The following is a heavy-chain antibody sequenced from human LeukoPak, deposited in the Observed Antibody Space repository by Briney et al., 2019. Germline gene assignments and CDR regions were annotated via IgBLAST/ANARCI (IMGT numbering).Heavy chain of an antibody. CDR2: MNPNSGNT. CDR1: GDTFTSYD. D-gene: IGHD2-2*01. CDR3: ARGSRDIVVVPADYYFDY. V-gene: IGHV1-8*01. J-gene: IGHJ4*02. Sequence: ASVKVSCKASGDTFTSYDINWLRQATGQGLEWMGWMNPNSGNTGYAQKFQGRVTMTRNTSISTAYMELSSLRSEDTAVYYCARGSRDIVVVPADYYFDYWGQGTLVTVSS.